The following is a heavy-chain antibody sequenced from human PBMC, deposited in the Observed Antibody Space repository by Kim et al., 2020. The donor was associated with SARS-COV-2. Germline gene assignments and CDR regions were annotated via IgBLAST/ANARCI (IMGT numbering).Heavy chain of an antibody. CDR2: ISGSGGST. V-gene: IGHV3-23*01. D-gene: IGHD3-16*01. CDR3: AKDGGGIGGGVITPRFDY. J-gene: IGHJ4*02. Sequence: GGSLRLSCAASGFTFSSYAMSWVRQAPGKGLEWVSAISGSGGSTYYADSVKGRFTISRDNSKNTLYLQMNSLRAEDTAVYYCAKDGGGIGGGVITPRFDYWGQGTLVTVSS. CDR1: GFTFSSYA.